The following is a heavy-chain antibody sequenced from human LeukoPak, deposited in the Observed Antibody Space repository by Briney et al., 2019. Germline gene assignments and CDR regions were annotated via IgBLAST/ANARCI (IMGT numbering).Heavy chain of an antibody. J-gene: IGHJ4*02. CDR1: GGSISSSSYY. CDR3: ARLSPRLAFDY. V-gene: IGHV4-39*01. CDR2: IYYSGST. D-gene: IGHD3-22*01. Sequence: SETLSLTCTVSGGSISSSSYYWGWIRQPPGKGLERIGSIYYSGSTYYNPSLKSRVTISVDTSKNQFSLKLSSVTAADTAVYYCARLSPRLAFDYWGQGTLVTVSS.